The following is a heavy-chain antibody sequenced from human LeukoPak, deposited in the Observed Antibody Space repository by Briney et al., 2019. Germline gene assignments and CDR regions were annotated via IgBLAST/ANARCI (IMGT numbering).Heavy chain of an antibody. CDR2: ISSSSSYI. J-gene: IGHJ4*02. D-gene: IGHD5-24*01. V-gene: IGHV3-21*01. CDR3: ARDRGWLQHRIDY. CDR1: GFTFSSYS. Sequence: GGSLRLSCAASGFTFSSYSMNWVRQAPGKGLEWVSSISSSSSYIYYADSVKGRFTISRDNAKNSLYLQMNSLRAEDTAVYYCARDRGWLQHRIDYWGQGTLVTVSS.